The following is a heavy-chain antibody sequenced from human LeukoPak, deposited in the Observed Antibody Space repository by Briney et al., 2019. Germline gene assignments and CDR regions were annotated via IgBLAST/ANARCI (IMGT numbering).Heavy chain of an antibody. CDR3: ARIRAFGEVIANYYDSSGYPLDFDY. Sequence: ASVKVSCKASGYTFTSYGISWVRQAPGQGLEWMGWISAYNGNTNYAQKLQGRVTMTTDTSTSTAYMELRSLRSDDTAVYYCARIRAFGEVIANYYDSSGYPLDFDYWGQGTLVTVSS. V-gene: IGHV1-18*01. CDR1: GYTFTSYG. CDR2: ISAYNGNT. D-gene: IGHD3-22*01. J-gene: IGHJ4*02.